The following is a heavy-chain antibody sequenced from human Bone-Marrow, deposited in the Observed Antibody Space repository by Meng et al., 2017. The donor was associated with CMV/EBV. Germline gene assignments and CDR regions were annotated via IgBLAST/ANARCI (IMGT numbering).Heavy chain of an antibody. CDR3: ARCIAAAESCLDY. CDR2: INPDTGDT. CDR1: GYTFLGYY. V-gene: IGHV1-2*02. J-gene: IGHJ4*02. D-gene: IGHD6-13*01. Sequence: ASVKVSCKASGYTFLGYYIHWVRQAPGQGLEWVGCINPDTGDTNSAQNFQGRVTITRDTSSSTSYMQLSRLTSDDTAMYYCARCIAAAESCLDYWGQGTLVTVSS.